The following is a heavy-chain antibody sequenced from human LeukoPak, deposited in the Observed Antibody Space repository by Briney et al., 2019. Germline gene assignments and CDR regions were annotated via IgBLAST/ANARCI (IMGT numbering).Heavy chain of an antibody. V-gene: IGHV4-39*07. CDR2: INHSGST. CDR1: GGSISISNYY. D-gene: IGHD6-13*01. CDR3: ARAAALNVFDY. J-gene: IGHJ4*02. Sequence: SETLSLTCTVSGGSISISNYYWGWVRQPPGKGLEWIGEINHSGSTNYNPSLKSRVTISVDTSKNQFSLKLSSVTAADTAVYYCARAAALNVFDYWGQGTLVTVSS.